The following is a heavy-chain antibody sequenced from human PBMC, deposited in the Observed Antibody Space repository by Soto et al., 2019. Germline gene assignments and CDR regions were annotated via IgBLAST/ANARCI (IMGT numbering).Heavy chain of an antibody. J-gene: IGHJ4*02. CDR2: ISGSGAST. CDR1: GFTFNKYA. Sequence: GESLKLSCVASGFTFNKYALAWVRQAPGKGLEWVSAISGSGASTYDADSVKGRFTISRDNSNNTLYLQMNSLIAEDTAVYYCAKTPGVITVINSFDHWGQGTPVTVSS. V-gene: IGHV3-23*01. CDR3: AKTPGVITVINSFDH. D-gene: IGHD2-21*01.